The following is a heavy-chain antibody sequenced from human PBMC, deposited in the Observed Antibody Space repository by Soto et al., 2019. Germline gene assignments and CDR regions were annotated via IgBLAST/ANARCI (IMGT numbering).Heavy chain of an antibody. J-gene: IGHJ4*02. D-gene: IGHD3-3*01. CDR3: AKTPTYDFWSGYRYYFDY. CDR2: ISGSGGST. Sequence: GGSLRLSCAASGFTFSSYAMSWVRQAPGKGLEWVSAISGSGGSTYYADSVKGRFTISRDNSKNTLYLQMNSLRAEDTAVYYCAKTPTYDFWSGYRYYFDYWGQGTLVTVSS. CDR1: GFTFSSYA. V-gene: IGHV3-23*01.